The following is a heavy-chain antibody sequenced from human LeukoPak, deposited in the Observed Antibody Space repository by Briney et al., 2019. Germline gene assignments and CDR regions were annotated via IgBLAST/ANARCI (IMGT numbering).Heavy chain of an antibody. V-gene: IGHV3-48*04. D-gene: IGHD1-26*01. CDR1: GFTFSSYS. CDR2: ISSSSSTI. Sequence: GGSLRLSCAASGFTFSSYSMNWVRQAPGKGLEWVSYISSSSSTIFYADSVKGRFTISRDNAKNTVYLQMNSLRAEDTAVYYCTRDRSGRYYYMDVWGKGATVTVSS. CDR3: TRDRSGRYYYMDV. J-gene: IGHJ6*03.